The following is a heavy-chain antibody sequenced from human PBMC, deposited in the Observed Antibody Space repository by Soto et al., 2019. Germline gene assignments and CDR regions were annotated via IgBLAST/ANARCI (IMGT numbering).Heavy chain of an antibody. D-gene: IGHD3-3*01. V-gene: IGHV4-38-2*01. Sequence: PSETLSLTCAVSGYSISSGYYWGWIRQPPGKGLEWIGSIYHSGSTYYNPSLKSRVTISVDTSKNQFSLKLSSVTAADTAVYYCARVGGSYYDFWSGYYRDRVYYYYGMDVWGQGXTVTV. J-gene: IGHJ6*02. CDR3: ARVGGSYYDFWSGYYRDRVYYYYGMDV. CDR1: GYSISSGYY. CDR2: IYHSGST.